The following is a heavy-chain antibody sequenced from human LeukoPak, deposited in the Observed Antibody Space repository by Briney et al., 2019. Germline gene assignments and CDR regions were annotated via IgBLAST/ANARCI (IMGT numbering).Heavy chain of an antibody. CDR1: GYSFTSYW. D-gene: IGHD3-3*01. CDR2: IYPGDSDT. CDR3: ARGGRYYDFWRGVAFDI. Sequence: GESLKISCKGSGYSFTSYWIGWVRQMPGKGLEWMGIIYPGDSDTRYSPSFQGQDTISADKSISTAYLQWSSLKASDTAMYYCARGGRYYDFWRGVAFDIWGQGTMVTVSS. V-gene: IGHV5-51*01. J-gene: IGHJ3*02.